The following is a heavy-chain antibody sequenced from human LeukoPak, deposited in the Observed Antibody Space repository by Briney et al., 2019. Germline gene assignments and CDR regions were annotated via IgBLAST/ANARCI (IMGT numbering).Heavy chain of an antibody. V-gene: IGHV4-59*01. Sequence: SETLSLTCTVSGGSISSYYWSWIRQPPGKGLEWIGYIYYSGSTNYNPSLKSRVTISVDTSKNQFSLKLSSVTAADTAVYYCARGRRDGYNPYWYFNLWGRGTLVTVSS. CDR3: ARGRRDGYNPYWYFNL. D-gene: IGHD5-24*01. CDR2: IYYSGST. CDR1: GGSISSYY. J-gene: IGHJ2*01.